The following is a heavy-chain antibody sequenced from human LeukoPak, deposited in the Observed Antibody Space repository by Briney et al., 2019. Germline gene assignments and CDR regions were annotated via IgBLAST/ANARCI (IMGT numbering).Heavy chain of an antibody. CDR1: GASTTTTTHY. V-gene: IGHV4-31*03. CDR2: IYYSGST. CDR3: ARSHKWELPTT. Sequence: TLSLTCTVSGASTTTTTHYWSWLRQHPGKGLEWIGYIYYSGSTYYNPSLKSRVSISVDTSKNQFSLKLTSVTAADTAVYYCARSHKWELPTTWGQGTLVTVSS. J-gene: IGHJ5*02. D-gene: IGHD1-26*01.